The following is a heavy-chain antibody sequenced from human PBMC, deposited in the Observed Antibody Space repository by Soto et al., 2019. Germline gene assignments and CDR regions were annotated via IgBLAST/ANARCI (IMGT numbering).Heavy chain of an antibody. D-gene: IGHD6-19*01. V-gene: IGHV3-9*01. J-gene: IGHJ6*02. CDR3: AKDDHSSGWYYYYGMDV. Sequence: GGSLRLSCAASGFTFDDYAMHWVRQAPGKGLEWVSGISWNSGSIGYADSVKGRFTISRDNAKNSLYLQMNSLRAEDTALYYCAKDDHSSGWYYYYGMDVWGQGTTVTVSS. CDR1: GFTFDDYA. CDR2: ISWNSGSI.